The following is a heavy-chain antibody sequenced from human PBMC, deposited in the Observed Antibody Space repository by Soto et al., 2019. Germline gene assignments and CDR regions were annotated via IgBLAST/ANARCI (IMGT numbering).Heavy chain of an antibody. D-gene: IGHD6-13*01. V-gene: IGHV4-39*01. CDR1: GGSISSSSYY. CDR2: IYYSGST. CDR3: ARHGDIAAAGTLXY. J-gene: IGHJ4*02. Sequence: ASETLSLTCTVSGGSISSSSYYWGWIRQPPGKGLEWIGSIYYSGSTYYNPSLKSRVTISVDTSKNQFSLKLSSVTAADTAVYYCARHGDIAAAGTLXYWGQGTLVTVSS.